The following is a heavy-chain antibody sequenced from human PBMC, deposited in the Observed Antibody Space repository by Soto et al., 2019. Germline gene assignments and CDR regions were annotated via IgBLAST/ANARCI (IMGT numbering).Heavy chain of an antibody. Sequence: LSLTCSVSGRSTRRTYWSWIRQSPDKGLEWLGYVFYGGPHYNPSLGGRVSMSVETSKGQFSLKLTSVTVADTAVYYCASYRGALYFESWGPGILVNVSS. J-gene: IGHJ4*02. CDR2: VFYGGP. CDR3: ASYRGALYFES. CDR1: GRSTRRTY. D-gene: IGHD3-16*01. V-gene: IGHV4-59*01.